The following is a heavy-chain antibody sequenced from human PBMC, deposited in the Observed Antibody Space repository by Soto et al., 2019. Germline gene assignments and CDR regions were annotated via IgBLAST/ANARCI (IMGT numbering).Heavy chain of an antibody. D-gene: IGHD2-8*01. V-gene: IGHV3-21*01. J-gene: IGHJ4*02. Sequence: PGGSLRLSCAASGFTFSSYSMSWVRQAPGKGLEWVSSISSSSSYIYYADSVKGRFTISRDNAKNSLYLQMNSLRAEDTAVYYCARSPMLRESDFDYWGQGTLVTVSS. CDR3: ARSPMLRESDFDY. CDR2: ISSSSSYI. CDR1: GFTFSSYS.